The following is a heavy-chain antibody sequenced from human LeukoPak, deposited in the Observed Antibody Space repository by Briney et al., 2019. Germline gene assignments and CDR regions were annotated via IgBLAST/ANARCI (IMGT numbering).Heavy chain of an antibody. J-gene: IGHJ6*03. CDR1: GGSISSYY. CDR2: IYYSGTT. CDR3: ARDYGTFLEVYYYYYMDV. V-gene: IGHV4-59*12. Sequence: PSETLSLTCTVSGGSISSYYWSWIRQPPGKGLEWIAFIYYSGTTSYNPSLKSRVTISLDTSKNQFSLKLSSVTAADTAMYYCARDYGTFLEVYYYYYMDVWGKGTTVTVSS. D-gene: IGHD3-3*02.